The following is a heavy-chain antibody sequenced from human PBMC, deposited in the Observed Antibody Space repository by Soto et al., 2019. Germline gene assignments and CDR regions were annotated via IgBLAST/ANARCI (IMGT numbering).Heavy chain of an antibody. CDR2: IWYEGLNI. CDR3: ARAGPYFGSDCYPWAFDI. Sequence: QVQLVESGGGVVQPGTSLRLSCAASGFTFSTYGMHWVRQTPGKGLEWVAIIWYEGLNIYYADSVKGRFTISRDDSKNTVYLEMNSLRPGDTAVYYCARAGPYFGSDCYPWAFDIWGHGTVVSVSS. V-gene: IGHV3-33*01. J-gene: IGHJ3*02. D-gene: IGHD2-21*02. CDR1: GFTFSTYG.